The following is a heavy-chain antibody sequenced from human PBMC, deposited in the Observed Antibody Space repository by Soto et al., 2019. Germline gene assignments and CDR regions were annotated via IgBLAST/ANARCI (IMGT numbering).Heavy chain of an antibody. D-gene: IGHD1-26*01. CDR3: SKDERPYSGSLLGY. CDR1: GFTFSSYG. V-gene: IGHV3-30*18. J-gene: IGHJ4*02. Sequence: GGSLRLSCAASGFTFSSYGMHWVRQAPGKGLEWVAVISYDGSNKYYADSVKGRFTISRDNSKNTLYLQMNSLRAEDTAVYYCSKDERPYSGSLLGYRGQGSSVTVSS. CDR2: ISYDGSNK.